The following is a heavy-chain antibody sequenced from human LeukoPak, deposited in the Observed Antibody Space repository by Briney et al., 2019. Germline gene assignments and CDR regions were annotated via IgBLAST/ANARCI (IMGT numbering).Heavy chain of an antibody. Sequence: SETLSLTCTVSGGSISSSSYYWGWIRQPPGKGLEWIGSIYYSGSTYYNPSLKSRVTISVDTSKNQFSLKLSSVTAADTAVYYCARGRGCSYGQWGSDFDYWGQGTLVTVSS. D-gene: IGHD5-18*01. J-gene: IGHJ4*02. CDR3: ARGRGCSYGQWGSDFDY. V-gene: IGHV4-39*07. CDR1: GGSISSSSYY. CDR2: IYYSGST.